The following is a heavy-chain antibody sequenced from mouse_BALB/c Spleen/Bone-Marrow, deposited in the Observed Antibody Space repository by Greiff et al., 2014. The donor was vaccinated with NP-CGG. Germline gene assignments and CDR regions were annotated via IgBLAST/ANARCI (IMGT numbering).Heavy chain of an antibody. CDR2: INPSSAYT. Sequence: QVPLKQSGAGMARPGASVKMFCPASGYTFTRYTMHWEKQRAGQGLEWIGYINPSSAYTNYNQKFKDKATLTADKSSSTAYMQLSSLTSEDSAVYYCTIRYYAMDYWGQGTSVTVSS. J-gene: IGHJ4*01. V-gene: IGHV1-4*01. CDR3: TIRYYAMDY. D-gene: IGHD1-1*01. CDR1: GYTFTRYT.